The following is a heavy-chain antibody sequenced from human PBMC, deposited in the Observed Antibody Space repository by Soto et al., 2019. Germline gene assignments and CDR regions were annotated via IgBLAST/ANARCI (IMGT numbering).Heavy chain of an antibody. Sequence: GGSLRLSCAASGFTFSSYSMNWVRQAPGKGLEWVSSISSSSSYIYYADSVKGRFTISRDNAKNSLYLQMNSLRAEDTAVYYCARDHDVLRFLEGARAWGQGTLVTVSS. D-gene: IGHD3-3*01. V-gene: IGHV3-21*01. J-gene: IGHJ5*02. CDR1: GFTFSSYS. CDR2: ISSSSSYI. CDR3: ARDHDVLRFLEGARA.